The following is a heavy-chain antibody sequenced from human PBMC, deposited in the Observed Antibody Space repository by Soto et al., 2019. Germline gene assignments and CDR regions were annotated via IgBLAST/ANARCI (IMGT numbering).Heavy chain of an antibody. J-gene: IGHJ4*02. CDR2: IYHSGST. Sequence: SETLSLTCAVSGGSISSSNWWSWVRQPPGKGLEWIGEIYHSGSTNYNPSLKSRVTISVDKSKNQFSLKLSSVTAADTAVYYCAGNVDTAMVRIFDYWGKGTLVTVSS. CDR3: AGNVDTAMVRIFDY. CDR1: GGSISSSNW. D-gene: IGHD5-18*01. V-gene: IGHV4-4*02.